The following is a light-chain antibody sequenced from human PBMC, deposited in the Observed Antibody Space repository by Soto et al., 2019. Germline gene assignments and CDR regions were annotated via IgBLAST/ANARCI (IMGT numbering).Light chain of an antibody. CDR1: QSVSSSY. V-gene: IGKV3-20*01. J-gene: IGKJ5*01. CDR2: GAS. CDR3: QQYGASPR. Sequence: DIVLTQSPGTLSLSPGERATLSRRASQSVSSSYLAWYQHKPGQAPRLLIYGASNRATGIPDRFSGSGSGTYFTLTINRLEPEDFAVYFCQQYGASPRFGQGTRLEIK.